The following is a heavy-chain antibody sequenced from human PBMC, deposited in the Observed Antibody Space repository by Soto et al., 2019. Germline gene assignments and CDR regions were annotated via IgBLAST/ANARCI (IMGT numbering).Heavy chain of an antibody. D-gene: IGHD3-9*01. Sequence: QVQLVQSGAEVKKPGASVKVSCKASGYTFTSYYMHWVRQAPGQGLEWMGIINPSGGSTSYAQKFQGRVTMTRDTSTSTVYMELSSLRSEDTAVYYCARDAPIGYFDWLLYPNWFDPWGQGTLVTVSS. CDR3: ARDAPIGYFDWLLYPNWFDP. V-gene: IGHV1-46*01. J-gene: IGHJ5*02. CDR2: INPSGGST. CDR1: GYTFTSYY.